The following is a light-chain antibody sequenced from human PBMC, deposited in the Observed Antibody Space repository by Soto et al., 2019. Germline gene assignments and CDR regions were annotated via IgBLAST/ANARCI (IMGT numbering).Light chain of an antibody. Sequence: QSVLTQSPSASVTPGQRVSISCSGSTSNIGTNTVSWYQHGPGTAPKLLIYSNDQRPSAVPGRFSGSKSGTSASLAISGRLSEDEADYYCATWDDSLNVVFGGGTKVTVL. CDR2: SND. J-gene: IGLJ2*01. CDR1: TSNIGTNT. CDR3: ATWDDSLNVV. V-gene: IGLV1-44*01.